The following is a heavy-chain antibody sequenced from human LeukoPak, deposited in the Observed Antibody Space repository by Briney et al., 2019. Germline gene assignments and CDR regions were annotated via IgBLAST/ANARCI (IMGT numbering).Heavy chain of an antibody. J-gene: IGHJ6*03. CDR3: VGSPIYYYMDV. CDR1: GSTFRNHA. V-gene: IGHV3-30*04. Sequence: PGGSLRLSCAASGSTFRNHAIHWVRQAAGKGLEWVTVISHDGTNDYYRDSVKGRFTISRDNSKNTVLLQMNSLSPDDTAVYYCVGSPIYYYMDVWGKGTTVTVSS. D-gene: IGHD3-10*01. CDR2: ISHDGTND.